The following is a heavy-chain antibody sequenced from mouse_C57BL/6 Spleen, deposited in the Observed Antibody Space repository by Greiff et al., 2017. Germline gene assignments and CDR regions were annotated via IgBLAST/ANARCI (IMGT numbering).Heavy chain of an antibody. CDR1: GYTFTDYY. CDR3: ARGGMVKGAWFAY. J-gene: IGHJ3*01. D-gene: IGHD2-1*01. CDR2: INPYNGGT. V-gene: IGHV1-19*01. Sequence: VQLQQSGPVLVKPGASVKMSCKASGYTFTDYYMNWVKQSHGKSLEWIGVINPYNGGTSYNEKFKGKATLTVDTSSSTAYMELNSLTSEDSAVYYCARGGMVKGAWFAYWGQGTLVTVSA.